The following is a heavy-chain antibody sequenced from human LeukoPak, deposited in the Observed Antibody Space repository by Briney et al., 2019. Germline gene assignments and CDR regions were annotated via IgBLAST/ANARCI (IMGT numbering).Heavy chain of an antibody. Sequence: GASVKVSCKVSGYTLTKLSMQWVRQAPGTGLEWMGCFDPEDGETIYAQKFQGRVTMTEDTSTDTAYMELSSLRSEDTAVYYCATVLQGYQLLGDYWAQGTLVTVSS. CDR3: ATVLQGYQLLGDY. J-gene: IGHJ4*02. CDR2: FDPEDGET. D-gene: IGHD2-2*01. V-gene: IGHV1-24*01. CDR1: GYTLTKLS.